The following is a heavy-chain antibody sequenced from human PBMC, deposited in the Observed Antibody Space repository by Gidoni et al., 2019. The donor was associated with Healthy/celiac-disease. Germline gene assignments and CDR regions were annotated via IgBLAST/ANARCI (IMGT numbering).Heavy chain of an antibody. V-gene: IGHV3-11*05. CDR3: ARDRGEPALYYYYYYMDV. Sequence: QVQLVESGGGLVKPGGSLRLSCAASGFTFSAYYMSWIRQAPGKGLEWVSYISSSSSYTNYADSVKGRFTISRDNAKNSLYLQMNSLRAEDTAVYYCARDRGEPALYYYYYYMDVWGKGTTVTVSS. CDR2: ISSSSSYT. J-gene: IGHJ6*03. D-gene: IGHD2-2*01. CDR1: GFTFSAYY.